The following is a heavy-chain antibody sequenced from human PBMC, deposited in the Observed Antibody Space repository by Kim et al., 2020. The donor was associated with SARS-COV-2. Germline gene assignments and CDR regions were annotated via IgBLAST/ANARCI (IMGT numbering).Heavy chain of an antibody. CDR2: NK. D-gene: IGHD3-16*01. Sequence: NKNYADSVKGRFTISRDNSKNTLYLQMYSLRAEDTAVYYCAKDWGSGISHWGQGTLVTVSS. J-gene: IGHJ4*02. V-gene: IGHV3-33*06. CDR3: AKDWGSGISH.